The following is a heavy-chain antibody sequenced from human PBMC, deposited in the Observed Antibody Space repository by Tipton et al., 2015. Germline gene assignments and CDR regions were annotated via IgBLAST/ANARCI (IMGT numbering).Heavy chain of an antibody. V-gene: IGHV4-34*01. CDR2: INHTGGT. CDR3: ARGGPGALDS. CDR1: GGSFSGYY. Sequence: LRLSCAVYGGSFSGYYWNWIRQPPGKGLEWIGEINHTGGTNYNPSLKSRVTISAGTSKMQFSLELNSVTAADTAMYYCARGGPGALDSWGQGNFVLVSS. J-gene: IGHJ4*02.